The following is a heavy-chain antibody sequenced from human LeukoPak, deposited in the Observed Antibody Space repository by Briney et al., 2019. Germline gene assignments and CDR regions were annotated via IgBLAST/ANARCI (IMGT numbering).Heavy chain of an antibody. CDR3: ARANTPRYSGYDYYYYYMDV. V-gene: IGHV3-7*01. J-gene: IGHJ6*03. CDR1: GFTFSSYW. D-gene: IGHD5-12*01. Sequence: GGSLRLSCAASGFTFSSYWMSWVRQAPGKGLEWVANIKQDGSEKYYVDSVKGRFTISRDNAKNSLYLQMNSLRAEDTAVYYCARANTPRYSGYDYYYYYMDVWGKGTTVTISS. CDR2: IKQDGSEK.